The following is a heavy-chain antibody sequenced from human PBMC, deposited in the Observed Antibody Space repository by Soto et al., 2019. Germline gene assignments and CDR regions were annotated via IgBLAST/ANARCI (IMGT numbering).Heavy chain of an antibody. Sequence: QVQLVQSGAEVKKPGSSVTVSCKASGGTFSSYTISWVRQAPGQGLEWMGGIIPIFGTANYAQKFQGRVTIIAAESTSTAYMELSSLRSEDTAVYYCARGNHRWLQLWYFDLWGRGTLVTVSS. CDR3: ARGNHRWLQLWYFDL. CDR1: GGTFSSYT. J-gene: IGHJ2*01. D-gene: IGHD5-12*01. CDR2: IIPIFGTA. V-gene: IGHV1-69*12.